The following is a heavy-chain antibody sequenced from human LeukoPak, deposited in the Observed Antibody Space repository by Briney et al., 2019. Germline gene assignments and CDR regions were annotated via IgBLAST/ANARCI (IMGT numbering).Heavy chain of an antibody. CDR1: VYTFTGCY. J-gene: IGHJ4*02. D-gene: IGHD6-13*01. Sequence: ASVKVSCKASVYTFTGCYIYWVRQAPGQGLEWLGRINPNSGDTNYAQKFQGRVTMTRDTSISEAYMDLSSLTSDDAAVYYCAIGTPAAGIFEYWGQGALVTVSS. V-gene: IGHV1-2*06. CDR2: INPNSGDT. CDR3: AIGTPAAGIFEY.